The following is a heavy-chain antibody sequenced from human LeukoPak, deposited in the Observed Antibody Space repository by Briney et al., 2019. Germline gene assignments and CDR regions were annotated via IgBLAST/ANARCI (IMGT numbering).Heavy chain of an antibody. CDR2: ISAYNGNT. V-gene: IGHV1-18*01. Sequence: GASVNASCKPSRYTSTSYGISSVRQAPGQGLEWMGWISAYNGNTNYAQKLQGRVTMTTDTSTSTAYIGLRCLRSDDTAVYYCASEVHWGQGTLVTVSS. CDR3: ASEVH. CDR1: RYTSTSYG. J-gene: IGHJ4*02. D-gene: IGHD1-1*01.